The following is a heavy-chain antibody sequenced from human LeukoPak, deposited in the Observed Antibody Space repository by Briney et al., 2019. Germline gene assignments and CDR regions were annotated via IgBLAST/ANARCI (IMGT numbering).Heavy chain of an antibody. CDR3: ARPRTRLAWFDP. Sequence: SEILSLTCTVSGASISSSNHCWGWIRQPPGKGLEWIGTISYSGSTYYNPSLKSRVTISVDTSKNQFSLKLRSVTAADTAVYYCARPRTRLAWFDPWGQGTLVTVSS. D-gene: IGHD6-19*01. V-gene: IGHV4-39*01. J-gene: IGHJ5*02. CDR2: ISYSGST. CDR1: GASISSSNHC.